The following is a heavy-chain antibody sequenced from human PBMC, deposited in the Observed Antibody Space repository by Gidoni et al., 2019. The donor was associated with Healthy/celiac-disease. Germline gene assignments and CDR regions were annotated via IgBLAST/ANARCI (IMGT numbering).Heavy chain of an antibody. V-gene: IGHV4-59*01. CDR1: GGSISSYY. CDR3: ARGGTYYDFWSGYPTYSYYYYMDV. J-gene: IGHJ6*03. CDR2: IYYSGST. Sequence: QVQLQESGPGLVKPSETLSLTCTVSGGSISSYYWSWIRQPPGKGLEWIGYIYYSGSTNYNPSLKSRVTISVDTSKNQFSLKLSSVTAADTAVYYWARGGTYYDFWSGYPTYSYYYYMDVWGKGTTVTVSS. D-gene: IGHD3-3*01.